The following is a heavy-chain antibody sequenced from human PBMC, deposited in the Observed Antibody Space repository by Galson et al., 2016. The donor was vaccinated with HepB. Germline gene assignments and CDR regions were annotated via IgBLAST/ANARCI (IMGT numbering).Heavy chain of an antibody. CDR3: ARGHEILIAPPAYPGGWFDP. D-gene: IGHD2/OR15-2a*01. Sequence: SETLSLTCTVSGDSVSSESYYWSWIRQPPGKGLEWIGYIYYSGTTNHNPSLKSRVTMSVDTSKNQFSLKLTSVTAADTAVYYCARGHEILIAPPAYPGGWFDPWGQGIMVTVSS. CDR1: GDSVSSESYY. V-gene: IGHV4-61*01. CDR2: IYYSGTT. J-gene: IGHJ5*02.